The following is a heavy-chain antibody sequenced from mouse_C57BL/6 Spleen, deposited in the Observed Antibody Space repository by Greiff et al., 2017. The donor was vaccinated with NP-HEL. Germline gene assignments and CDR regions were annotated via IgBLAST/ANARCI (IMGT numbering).Heavy chain of an antibody. Sequence: QVHVKQPGAELVRPGSSVKLSCKASGYTFTSYWMDWVKQRPGQGLEWIGNIYPSDSETHYNQKFKDKATLTVDKSSSTAYMQLSSLTSEDSAVYYCARKGSFDYWGQGTTLTVSS. CDR1: GYTFTSYW. V-gene: IGHV1-61*01. CDR3: ARKGSFDY. D-gene: IGHD1-1*01. J-gene: IGHJ2*01. CDR2: IYPSDSET.